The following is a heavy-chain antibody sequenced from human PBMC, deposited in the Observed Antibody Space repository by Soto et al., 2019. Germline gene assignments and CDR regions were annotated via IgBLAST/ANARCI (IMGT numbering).Heavy chain of an antibody. V-gene: IGHV1-69*01. D-gene: IGHD2-15*01. CDR3: ARSQGGSSSLDIYYYYYYGMDV. CDR2: VIPIFGTP. CDR1: GGTFSTYA. Sequence: QVQLVQSGAEVKKPGSSVKVSCKAPGGTFSTYAISWVRQAPGQGLEWMGGVIPIFGTPKYAQKFQGRVTNTADESTSTGYMELRSLRSEDTAVYYWARSQGGSSSLDIYYYYYYGMDVWGQGTTVTVSS. J-gene: IGHJ6*02.